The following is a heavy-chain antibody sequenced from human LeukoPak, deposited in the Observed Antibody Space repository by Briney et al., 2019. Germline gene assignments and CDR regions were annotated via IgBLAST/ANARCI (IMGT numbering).Heavy chain of an antibody. J-gene: IGHJ3*01. CDR2: IKQDGGEQ. D-gene: IGHD3-22*01. V-gene: IGHV3-7*01. CDR3: ARDTEMLYYDANGYHA. CDR1: GLTFRRFW. Sequence: GGSLRLSCAASGLTFRRFWMSWVRQAPGKGLEWVANIKQDGGEQYYVDSVKGRFTISRDNAKNSLYLQMNSLRAEDTAVYYCARDTEMLYYDANGYHAWGQGTMVTVSS.